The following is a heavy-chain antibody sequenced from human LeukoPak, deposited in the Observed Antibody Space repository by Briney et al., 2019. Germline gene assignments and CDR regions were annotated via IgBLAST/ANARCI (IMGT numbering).Heavy chain of an antibody. J-gene: IGHJ6*02. CDR1: GFGFGQYE. CDR3: AKDFPHYYEVPHGMDV. V-gene: IGHV3-48*03. CDR2: ISVRAGTI. D-gene: IGHD3-22*01. Sequence: GRSLRLSCAASGFGFGQYEMNWVRQAPGKGLEWIAYISVRAGTIYYGDSAEGRFTISRDDAKNSLYLQMNGLRVEDTAIYYCAKDFPHYYEVPHGMDVWGQGTTVTV.